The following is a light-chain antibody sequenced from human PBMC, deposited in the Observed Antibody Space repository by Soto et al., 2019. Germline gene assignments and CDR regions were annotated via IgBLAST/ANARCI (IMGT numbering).Light chain of an antibody. CDR1: QSVGSN. J-gene: IGKJ1*01. CDR3: QRYDNWT. Sequence: DILMTQSPATLSVSPGERATLSCRASQSVGSNLAWYQHKPGQAPRLLIYGASTRATGVPARFSGSGSGTEFTLTISSLQSEDFAVYYCQRYDNWTFCQGSKVELK. V-gene: IGKV3-15*01. CDR2: GAS.